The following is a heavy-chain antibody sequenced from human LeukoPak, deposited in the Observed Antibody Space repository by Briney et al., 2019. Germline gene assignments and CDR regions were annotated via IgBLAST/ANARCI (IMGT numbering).Heavy chain of an antibody. CDR2: IYYSGST. CDR3: ARVGTPDYGDYYGMDV. Sequence: PSETLSLTCTVSGGSISSYYWSWIRQPPGKGLEWIGYIYYSGSTNYNPSLKSRVTISVDTSKNQFSLKLSSVTAADTAVYYCARVGTPDYGDYYGMDVWGQGTTVTVSS. J-gene: IGHJ6*02. CDR1: GGSISSYY. V-gene: IGHV4-59*01. D-gene: IGHD4-17*01.